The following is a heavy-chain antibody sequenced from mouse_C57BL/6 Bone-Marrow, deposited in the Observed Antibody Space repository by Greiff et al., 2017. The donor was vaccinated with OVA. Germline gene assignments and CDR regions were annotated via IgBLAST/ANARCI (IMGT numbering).Heavy chain of an antibody. Sequence: QVHVKQSGAELVKPGASVKMSCKASGYTFTSYWITWVKQRPGQGLEWIGDIYPGSGSTNYNEKFKSKATLTVDTSSSTAYMQLSSLTSEDSAVYYCARGGLGDYWGQGTTLTVSS. CDR2: IYPGSGST. J-gene: IGHJ2*01. V-gene: IGHV1-55*01. CDR1: GYTFTSYW. CDR3: ARGGLGDY.